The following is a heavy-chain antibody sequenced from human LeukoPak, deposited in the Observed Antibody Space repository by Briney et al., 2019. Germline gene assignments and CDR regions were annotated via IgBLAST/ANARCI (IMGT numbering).Heavy chain of an antibody. Sequence: GSLRLSCAASGFTFSSYSMNWIRQSPGKGLEWIGSIYHSGATYYNPSLKSRVTISVETSKNQFSLKLNSVAAADTAIYYCARDEMEHFGSYYENWGQGTLVTVSS. CDR3: ARDEMEHFGSYYEN. V-gene: IGHV4-38-2*02. J-gene: IGHJ4*02. D-gene: IGHD3-3*02. CDR1: GFTFSSYS. CDR2: IYHSGAT.